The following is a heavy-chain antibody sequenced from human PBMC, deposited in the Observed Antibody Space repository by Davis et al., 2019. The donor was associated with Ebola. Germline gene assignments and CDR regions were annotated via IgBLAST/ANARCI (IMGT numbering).Heavy chain of an antibody. J-gene: IGHJ6*02. V-gene: IGHV3-23*01. D-gene: IGHD3-3*01. CDR2: ITGSGGTP. Sequence: PGGSLRLSCAASGFTFRSYAMSWIRQAPGKGLEWVSAITGSGGTPYYADSVKGRFTISRDNSKNTLYLQMSSLRAEDTAVYYCARNDDVWSPYGMDVWGQGTTVIVSS. CDR1: GFTFRSYA. CDR3: ARNDDVWSPYGMDV.